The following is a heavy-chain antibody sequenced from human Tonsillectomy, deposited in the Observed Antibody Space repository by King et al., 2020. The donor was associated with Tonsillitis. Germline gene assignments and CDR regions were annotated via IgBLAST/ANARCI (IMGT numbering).Heavy chain of an antibody. Sequence: VQLVESGGGVVQPGRSLRLSCAASGFTFSSYAMHWVRQAPGRGLGGVAVISYDGSNKYYADSVQGRFTISRDNSKNTLYLQMNSLRAEDTAVYYCARDNPPIVVVTAIFDYWGQGTLVTVSS. J-gene: IGHJ4*02. V-gene: IGHV3-30-3*01. CDR1: GFTFSSYA. CDR3: ARDNPPIVVVTAIFDY. D-gene: IGHD2-21*02. CDR2: ISYDGSNK.